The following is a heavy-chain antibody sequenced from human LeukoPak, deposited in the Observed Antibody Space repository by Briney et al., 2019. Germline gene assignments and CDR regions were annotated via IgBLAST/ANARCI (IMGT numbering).Heavy chain of an antibody. CDR1: GFTFDDYA. CDR3: AKDLAFGITLRRGSNSHKGY. J-gene: IGHJ4*02. CDR2: ISWNSSTI. Sequence: GGSLRLSCAASGFTFDDYAMHWVRHAPGKGLEWDSVISWNSSTIAYADSVKGRFSISRDNAKNSLYLQMNSLRAEDTALYYCAKDLAFGITLRRGSNSHKGYWGQGTLVTVSS. D-gene: IGHD3-10*01. V-gene: IGHV3-9*01.